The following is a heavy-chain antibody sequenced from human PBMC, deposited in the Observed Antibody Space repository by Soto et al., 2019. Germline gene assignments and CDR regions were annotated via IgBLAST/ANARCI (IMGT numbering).Heavy chain of an antibody. Sequence: PGGSLRLSCAASGFTFSNYGMHWVRQAPGKGLEWVAVISYEGSNRDYADSVKGRFTISRDNSKNTLYLQMNSLRPDDTAVYYCAKIRMVLMLYKRRWDLDYWGLGTLVTVSS. J-gene: IGHJ4*01. CDR2: ISYEGSNR. CDR3: AKIRMVLMLYKRRWDLDY. D-gene: IGHD2-8*01. V-gene: IGHV3-30*18. CDR1: GFTFSNYG.